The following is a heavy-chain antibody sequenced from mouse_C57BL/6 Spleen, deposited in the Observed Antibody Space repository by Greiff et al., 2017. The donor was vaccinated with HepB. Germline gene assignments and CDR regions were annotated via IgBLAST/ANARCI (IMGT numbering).Heavy chain of an antibody. V-gene: IGHV5-6*02. CDR3: ARHRTDYAMDY. CDR1: GFTFSSYG. CDR2: ISSGGSYT. Sequence: DVKLQESGGDLVKPGGSLKLSCAASGFTFSSYGMSWVRQTPDKRLEWVATISSGGSYTYYPDSVKGRFTISRDNAKNTLYLQMSSLKSEDTAMYYCARHRTDYAMDYWGQGTSVTVSS. J-gene: IGHJ4*01.